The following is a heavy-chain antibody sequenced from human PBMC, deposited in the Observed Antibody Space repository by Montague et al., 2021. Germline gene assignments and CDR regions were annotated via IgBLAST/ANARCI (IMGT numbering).Heavy chain of an antibody. J-gene: IGHJ6*02. V-gene: IGHV4-4*02. CDR3: ARRGGYSARQYSGWDV. CDR1: GDSINTPNW. CDR2: VYHTGST. Sequence: SETRSLTCAVSGDSINTPNWWTWVRPSPGKRQGRIRDVYHTGSTNYKPSPKSRITLSVAKSKNQFSLKMTSVTAADAAFYYCARRGGYSARQYSGWDVWGQGSTVTVSS. D-gene: IGHD2-15*01.